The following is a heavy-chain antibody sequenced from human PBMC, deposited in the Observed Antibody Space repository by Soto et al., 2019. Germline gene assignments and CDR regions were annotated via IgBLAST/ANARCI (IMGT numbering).Heavy chain of an antibody. V-gene: IGHV1-2*04. CDR2: INPNSGGT. CDR3: ARGNIVLVVAATLAGGSIDY. CDR1: GYTFTGYY. J-gene: IGHJ4*02. Sequence: ASVKVSCKASGYTFTGYYMHWVRQAPGQGLEWMGWINPNSGGTNYAQKFQGWVTMTRDTSISTAYMELSRLRSDDTAVYYCARGNIVLVVAATLAGGSIDYWGQGTPVTVSS. D-gene: IGHD2-15*01.